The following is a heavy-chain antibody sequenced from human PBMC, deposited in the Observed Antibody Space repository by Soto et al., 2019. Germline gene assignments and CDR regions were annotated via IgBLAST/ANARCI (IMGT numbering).Heavy chain of an antibody. J-gene: IGHJ5*02. D-gene: IGHD3-3*01. CDR3: AKGGAIFGPGPALFDP. CDR1: GFTFSSYG. V-gene: IGHV3-30*18. Sequence: GGSLRLSCAASGFTFSSYGMHWVRQAPGKGLEWVAVISYDGSNKYYADSVKGRFTISRDNSKNTLYLQMNSLRAEDTAVYYCAKGGAIFGPGPALFDPWGQGTLVTVSS. CDR2: ISYDGSNK.